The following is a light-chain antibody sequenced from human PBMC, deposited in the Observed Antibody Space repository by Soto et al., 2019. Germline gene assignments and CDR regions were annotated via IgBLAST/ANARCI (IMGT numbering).Light chain of an antibody. CDR3: QQTYGTPWT. CDR2: GAS. Sequence: DIQMTQSPSSLSASVGDRVTITCRASQSIRSYLNWYQQNPGKAPKLLIYGASSLQSGVPSRFSGSGSGTDFTLTISSLQPEDFATYYCQQTYGTPWTFGQGTKVDIK. J-gene: IGKJ1*01. V-gene: IGKV1-39*01. CDR1: QSIRSY.